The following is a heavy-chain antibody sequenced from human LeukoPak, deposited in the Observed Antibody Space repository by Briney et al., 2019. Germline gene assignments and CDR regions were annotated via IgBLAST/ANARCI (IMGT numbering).Heavy chain of an antibody. CDR3: ARRGSSSSRYYYYYMDV. Sequence: SETLSLTCTVSGGSISSSSYYWGWIRQPPGKGLEWIGSIYYSGSTYYNPSPKSRVTISVDTSKNQFSLKLSSVTAADTAVYYCARRGSSSSRYYYYYMDVWGKGTTVTVSS. V-gene: IGHV4-39*01. D-gene: IGHD6-6*01. J-gene: IGHJ6*03. CDR2: IYYSGST. CDR1: GGSISSSSYY.